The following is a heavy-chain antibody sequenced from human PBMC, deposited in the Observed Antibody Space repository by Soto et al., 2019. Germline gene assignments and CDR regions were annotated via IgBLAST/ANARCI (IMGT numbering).Heavy chain of an antibody. CDR2: ISAGNGNT. CDR1: GYTFTGYA. J-gene: IGHJ5*02. V-gene: IGHV1-3*01. D-gene: IGHD6-13*01. CDR3: ARGPAPSSWYNWFDP. Sequence: ASVKVSCKASGYTFTGYAFHWVRLAPGQRLEWMGWISAGNGNTKYSQNFQGRVTITRDTSASTVNMELSSLTPEDTAVYYCARGPAPSSWYNWFDPWGQGTLVTVSS.